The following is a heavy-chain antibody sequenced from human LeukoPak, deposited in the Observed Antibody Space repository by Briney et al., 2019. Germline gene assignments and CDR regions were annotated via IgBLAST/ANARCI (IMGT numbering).Heavy chain of an antibody. CDR3: AKDLGWGLCCMNLYYYYYGMDV. Sequence: PGGSLRLSCAASGFTFSSYGMHWVRQAPGKGLEWVAVISYDGSNKYYADSVKGRFTISRDNSKNTLYLKMNSLRAEDTAVYYCAKDLGWGLCCMNLYYYYYGMDVWGQGTTVTVSS. CDR2: ISYDGSNK. J-gene: IGHJ6*02. CDR1: GFTFSSYG. D-gene: IGHD3-10*02. V-gene: IGHV3-30*18.